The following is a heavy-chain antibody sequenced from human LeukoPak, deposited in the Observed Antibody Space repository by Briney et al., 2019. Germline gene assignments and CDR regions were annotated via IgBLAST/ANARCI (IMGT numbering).Heavy chain of an antibody. Sequence: GGSLRLSCAASGFTFSSYAMSWVRQAPWKGLEWVSAISGSGGSTYYADSVKGRFTISRDNSKNTLYLQMNSLRAEDTAVYYCAREHGYNSEYYGMDVWGQGTTVTVSS. CDR2: ISGSGGST. CDR3: AREHGYNSEYYGMDV. J-gene: IGHJ6*02. D-gene: IGHD5-24*01. CDR1: GFTFSSYA. V-gene: IGHV3-23*01.